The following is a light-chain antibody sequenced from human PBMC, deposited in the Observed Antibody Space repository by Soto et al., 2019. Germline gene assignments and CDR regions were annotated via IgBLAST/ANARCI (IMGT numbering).Light chain of an antibody. Sequence: EIVLTQSPGTLSLSPGERATLCCRASQSVSNNYLAWYQQKPGQAPRLLIYGASNRATGIPDRFSGSGSGTDFTLTISRLEPEDFAVYYCQQYGSSLITFGQGTRLEIK. V-gene: IGKV3-20*01. CDR1: QSVSNNY. CDR2: GAS. CDR3: QQYGSSLIT. J-gene: IGKJ5*01.